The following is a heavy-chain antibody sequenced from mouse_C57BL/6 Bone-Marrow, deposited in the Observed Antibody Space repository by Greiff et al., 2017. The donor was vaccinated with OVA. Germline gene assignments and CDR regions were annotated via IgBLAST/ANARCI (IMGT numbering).Heavy chain of an antibody. CDR1: EYEFPSHD. CDR2: INSDGGST. CDR3: ARQLGREWYFDV. D-gene: IGHD4-1*01. Sequence: EVKLEESGGGLVQPGESLKLSCESNEYEFPSHDMSWVRKTPEKRLELVAAINSDGGSTYYPDTMERRFIISRDNTKKTLYLQMSSLRAEDTALYYCARQLGREWYFDVWGTGTTVTVSS. V-gene: IGHV5-2*03. J-gene: IGHJ1*03.